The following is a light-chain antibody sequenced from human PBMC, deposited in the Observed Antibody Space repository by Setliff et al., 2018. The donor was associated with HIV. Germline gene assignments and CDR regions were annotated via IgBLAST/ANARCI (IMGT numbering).Light chain of an antibody. CDR1: QSLLYSSDNRDY. CDR3: QQYYSAPHT. Sequence: DIVMTQSPDSLAVSLGERATIKCKSSQSLLYSSDNRDYLSWYQQKPGQPPRLLIYWASTRESGVPDRFAGSGSGTEFTLTINNMQAEDVAVYHCQQYYSAPHTFGQGTK. V-gene: IGKV4-1*01. CDR2: WAS. J-gene: IGKJ2*01.